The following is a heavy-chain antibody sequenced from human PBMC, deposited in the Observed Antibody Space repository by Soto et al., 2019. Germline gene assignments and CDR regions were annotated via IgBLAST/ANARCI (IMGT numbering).Heavy chain of an antibody. V-gene: IGHV3-33*01. J-gene: IGHJ6*03. D-gene: IGHD4-17*01. CDR3: ARGHYGDYVVYYYMDV. CDR2: IWYDGSNK. Sequence: GGSLRLSCAASGFTFSSYGMHWVRQAPGKGLEWVAVIWYDGSNKYYADSVKGRFTISRDNSKNTLYLQMNSLRAEDTAVYYCARGHYGDYVVYYYMDVWGKGTTVTVSS. CDR1: GFTFSSYG.